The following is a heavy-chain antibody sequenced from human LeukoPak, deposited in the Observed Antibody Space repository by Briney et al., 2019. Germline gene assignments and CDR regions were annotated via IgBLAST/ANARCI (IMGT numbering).Heavy chain of an antibody. CDR2: ISYDGTNK. V-gene: IGHV3-30*18. CDR1: GFTFGTYG. CDR3: AKDSLAGYLRGYFDD. D-gene: IGHD3-9*01. Sequence: GRSLRLSCAASGFTFGTYGMHWVRQAPGQGLEWVAVISYDGTNKYYTDSVKGRFTISRDNSKNTLYLQMNSLRPEDTAVFYCAKDSLAGYLRGYFDDWGQGTQVTVSS. J-gene: IGHJ4*02.